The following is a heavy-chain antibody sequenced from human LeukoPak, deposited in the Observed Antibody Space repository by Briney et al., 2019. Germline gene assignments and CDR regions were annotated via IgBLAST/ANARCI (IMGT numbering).Heavy chain of an antibody. CDR2: IYYSGST. D-gene: IGHD3-3*01. CDR3: ARVELAIFGVVIIPFPWFDP. V-gene: IGHV4-39*07. Sequence: SETLSLTCTVSGGSISSSSYYWGWIRQPPGKGLEWIGSIYYSGSTYYNPSLKSRVTISVDTSKNQFSLKLSSVTAADTAVYYCARVELAIFGVVIIPFPWFDPWGQGTLVTVSS. J-gene: IGHJ5*02. CDR1: GGSISSSSYY.